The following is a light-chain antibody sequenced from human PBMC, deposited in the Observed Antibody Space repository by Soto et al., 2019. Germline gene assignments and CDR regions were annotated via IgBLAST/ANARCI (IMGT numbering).Light chain of an antibody. CDR2: GAS. J-gene: IGKJ1*01. Sequence: EIVLTQSPGTLTLSPGERATLSCRASQSINNNYLAWYQQKRGQAPRLLIYGASSRATGIPDRFSGSGSGTDFTLTISRLEPEYFAVYYCQQYGGSPRTFGQGTKVEIK. CDR3: QQYGGSPRT. V-gene: IGKV3-20*01. CDR1: QSINNNY.